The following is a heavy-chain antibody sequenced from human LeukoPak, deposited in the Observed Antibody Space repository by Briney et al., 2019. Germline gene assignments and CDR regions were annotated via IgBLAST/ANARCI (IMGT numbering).Heavy chain of an antibody. D-gene: IGHD5-18*01. Sequence: GGSLRLSCAASGFTFTTYWMHWVRQAPGKGLVWVSHINSDGSITSYADSVKGRFTISRDNAKNTLYLQMNSLRAEDTAVYYCASDAVDTANAVWGQGTTVTVSS. CDR3: ASDAVDTANAV. CDR1: GFTFTTYW. J-gene: IGHJ6*02. CDR2: INSDGSIT. V-gene: IGHV3-74*01.